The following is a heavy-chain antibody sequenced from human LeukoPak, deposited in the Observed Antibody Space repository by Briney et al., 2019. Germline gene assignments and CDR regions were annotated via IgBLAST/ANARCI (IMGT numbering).Heavy chain of an antibody. CDR1: GGTFSSYA. V-gene: IGHV1-69*05. Sequence: SVKVSCKASGGTFSSYAISWVRQAPGQGLEWMGRIIPIFGTANYAQKFQGRVTITTDESTSTAYMEQSSLRSEDTAVYYCARDRSLGATWGYYYYYMDVWGKGTTVTVSS. CDR2: IIPIFGTA. D-gene: IGHD1-26*01. J-gene: IGHJ6*03. CDR3: ARDRSLGATWGYYYYYMDV.